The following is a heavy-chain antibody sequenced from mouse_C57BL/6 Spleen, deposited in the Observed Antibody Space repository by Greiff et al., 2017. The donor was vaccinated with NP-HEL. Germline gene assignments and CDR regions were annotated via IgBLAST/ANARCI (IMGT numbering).Heavy chain of an antibody. V-gene: IGHV1-18*01. CDR2: INPNNGGT. CDR3: ARKDYRYAMDY. J-gene: IGHJ4*01. Sequence: EVQVVESGPELVKPGASVKIPCKASGYTFTDYNMDWVKQSHGKSLEWIGDINPNNGGTIYNQKFKGKATLTVDKSSSTAYMELRSLTSEDTAVYYCARKDYRYAMDYWGQGTSVTVSS. CDR1: GYTFTDYN. D-gene: IGHD2-14*01.